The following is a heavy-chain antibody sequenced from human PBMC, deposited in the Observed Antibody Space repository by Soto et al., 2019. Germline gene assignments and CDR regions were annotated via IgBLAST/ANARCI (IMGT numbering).Heavy chain of an antibody. J-gene: IGHJ4*02. CDR2: INAGNGNT. CDR1: GYTFTSYA. V-gene: IGHV1-3*01. Sequence: ASVKVSCKASGYTFTSYAMHWVRQAPGQRLEWMGWINAGNGNTKYSQKFQGRVTITRDTSASTAYMELSSPRSEDTAVYYCARASIVVVTATDYWGQGTLVTVSS. D-gene: IGHD2-21*02. CDR3: ARASIVVVTATDY.